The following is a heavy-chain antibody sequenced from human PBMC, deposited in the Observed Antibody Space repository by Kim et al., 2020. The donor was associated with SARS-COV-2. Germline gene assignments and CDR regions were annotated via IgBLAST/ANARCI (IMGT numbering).Heavy chain of an antibody. Sequence: GGSLRLSCAASGFTFNTYGMHWVRQSPGKGLEWVAVISYDGSKKYYVDSVKGRFTISRDNSKNTLYLQMNSLRIEDTAVYYCAKAFSGSYFGYDYWGQGTLGTVS. CDR1: GFTFNTYG. V-gene: IGHV3-30*18. J-gene: IGHJ4*02. D-gene: IGHD1-26*01. CDR2: ISYDGSKK. CDR3: AKAFSGSYFGYDY.